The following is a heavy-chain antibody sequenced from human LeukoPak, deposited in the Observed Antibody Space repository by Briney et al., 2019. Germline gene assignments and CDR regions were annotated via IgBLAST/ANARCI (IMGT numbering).Heavy chain of an antibody. V-gene: IGHV3-53*01. CDR2: IYSGGST. Sequence: TGGSLRLSCAASGFTVSSNYMSWVRQAPGKGLEVVSIIYSGGSTYYADSVKGRFTISRDNSKNTLYLQMNSLRVEDTAVYYCAREIYCSASSCTGGVFDIWGQGTMVTVSS. J-gene: IGHJ3*02. CDR3: AREIYCSASSCTGGVFDI. D-gene: IGHD2-15*01. CDR1: GFTVSSNY.